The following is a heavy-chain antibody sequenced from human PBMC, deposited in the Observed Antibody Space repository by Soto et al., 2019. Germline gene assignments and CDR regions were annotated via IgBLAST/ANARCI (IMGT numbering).Heavy chain of an antibody. J-gene: IGHJ4*02. CDR3: TRGLVRGYCSGGSCHFEY. V-gene: IGHV4-34*01. CDR1: GGSLSGYY. D-gene: IGHD2-15*01. CDR2: INHSGST. Sequence: SETLSLTCAVDGGSLSGYYCSRMRQPPGEGLEWIGEINHSGSTNYNPSLKSRVTISVDTSKNQFSLKLSSVTAADTAVYYCTRGLVRGYCSGGSCHFEYWGQGTLVTVSS.